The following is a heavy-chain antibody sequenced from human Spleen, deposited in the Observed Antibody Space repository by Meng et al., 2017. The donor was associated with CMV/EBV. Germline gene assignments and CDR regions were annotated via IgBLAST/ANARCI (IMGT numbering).Heavy chain of an antibody. CDR3: AREDYGQGSGPFDY. J-gene: IGHJ4*02. Sequence: GESLKISCAASGFTFSRFAMHWVRQAPGKGLEWVAFISSDAYIKYHADSVKGRFTISRDNSKITLYLQMNSLRTEDTAVYYCAREDYGQGSGPFDYWGQGTLVTVSS. CDR1: GFTFSRFA. D-gene: IGHD3-16*01. V-gene: IGHV3-30-3*01. CDR2: ISSDAYIK.